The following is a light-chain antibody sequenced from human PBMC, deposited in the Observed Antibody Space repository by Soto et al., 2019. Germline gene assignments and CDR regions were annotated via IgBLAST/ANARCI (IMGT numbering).Light chain of an antibody. Sequence: DVLMTQTPLSLSVTPGQPASISCKSSQSLLNSDGKTYLYWYLQRAGQPPQLLIYEVSNPFSGVPDRFGGSGSGTDFTLKISRVEAEDVGVYYCMQTRQFPYTFGQGTKLEIK. J-gene: IGKJ2*01. CDR3: MQTRQFPYT. CDR2: EVS. V-gene: IGKV2D-29*01. CDR1: QSLLNSDGKTY.